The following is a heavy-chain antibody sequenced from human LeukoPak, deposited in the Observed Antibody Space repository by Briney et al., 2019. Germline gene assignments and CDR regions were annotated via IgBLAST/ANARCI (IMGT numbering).Heavy chain of an antibody. D-gene: IGHD6-19*01. Sequence: PGGSLRLSCAASGFTFSSYAMHWVRQAPGKGLEWVAVISYDGSNKYYAGSVKGRFTISRDNSKNTLYLQMNSLRAEDTAVYYCASDGSSGWDYYYYGMDVWGQGTTVTVSS. V-gene: IGHV3-30-3*01. CDR3: ASDGSSGWDYYYYGMDV. CDR2: ISYDGSNK. J-gene: IGHJ6*02. CDR1: GFTFSSYA.